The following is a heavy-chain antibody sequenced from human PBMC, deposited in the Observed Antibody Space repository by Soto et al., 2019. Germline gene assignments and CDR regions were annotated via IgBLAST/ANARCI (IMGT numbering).Heavy chain of an antibody. CDR1: GGTFSSYA. V-gene: IGHV1-69*12. CDR3: ARDGYCSGGSWLRGWFDP. J-gene: IGHJ5*02. D-gene: IGHD2-15*01. Sequence: QVQLVQSGAEVKKPGSSVKVSCKASGGTFSSYAISWVRQAPGQGLEWMGGIIPIFGTANYAQKFQGRVTITADESTSTAYMELSSLRSEDTAVYYCARDGYCSGGSWLRGWFDPWGQGTLVTVSS. CDR2: IIPIFGTA.